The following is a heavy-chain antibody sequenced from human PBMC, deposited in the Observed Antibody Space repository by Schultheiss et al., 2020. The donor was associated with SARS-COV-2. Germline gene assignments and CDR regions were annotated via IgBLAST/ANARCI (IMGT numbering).Heavy chain of an antibody. CDR3: ARDRSYGSSSPPMGIDY. Sequence: GGSLRLSCAASAFSFSSYWMSWVRQAPGKGLEWVASIKQDGSATYYVDSVRGRFTISRDNSKNTLYLQMNSLRAEDTAVYYCARDRSYGSSSPPMGIDYWGQGTLVTVSS. D-gene: IGHD6-13*01. CDR1: AFSFSSYW. CDR2: IKQDGSAT. V-gene: IGHV3-7*01. J-gene: IGHJ4*02.